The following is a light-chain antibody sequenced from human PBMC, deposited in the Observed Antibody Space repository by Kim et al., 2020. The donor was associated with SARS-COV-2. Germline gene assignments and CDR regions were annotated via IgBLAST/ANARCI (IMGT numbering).Light chain of an antibody. Sequence: QSITISCTGTSSDVGSYNLVSWYQQHPDKAPKLMIYEVSKRPSGVSNRFSGSKSGNTASLTISGLQAEDEADYYCCSYAGSSTFVFGGGTKVTVL. CDR3: CSYAGSSTFV. CDR2: EVS. V-gene: IGLV2-23*02. J-gene: IGLJ3*02. CDR1: SSDVGSYNL.